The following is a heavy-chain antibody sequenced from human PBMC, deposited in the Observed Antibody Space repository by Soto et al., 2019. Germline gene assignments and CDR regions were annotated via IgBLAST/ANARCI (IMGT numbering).Heavy chain of an antibody. Sequence: GGSLRLSCAASGFTFSSYAMSWVRQAPGKGLEWVSAISGSGGSTYYADSVKGRFTISRDNSKNTLYLQMNSLRAEDTAVYYYAKNLYDFWSGYYGAPTYYYYGMDVWGQGTTVTVSS. CDR1: GFTFSSYA. CDR2: ISGSGGST. V-gene: IGHV3-23*01. D-gene: IGHD3-3*01. J-gene: IGHJ6*02. CDR3: AKNLYDFWSGYYGAPTYYYYGMDV.